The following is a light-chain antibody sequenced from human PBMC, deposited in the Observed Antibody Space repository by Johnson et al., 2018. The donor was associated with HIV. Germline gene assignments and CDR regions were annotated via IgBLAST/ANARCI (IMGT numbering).Light chain of an antibody. CDR3: GTWDSSLGTYV. V-gene: IGLV1-51*02. Sequence: QSVLTQPPSVSAAPGQKVTISCSGSSSNIGNNYVSWYQQLPGTAPQLLIYENNKRPSGIPDRFSGSKSATSATLGITGLQTGDDADYYCGTWDSSLGTYVFGTGTKVTVL. CDR2: ENN. CDR1: SSNIGNNY. J-gene: IGLJ1*01.